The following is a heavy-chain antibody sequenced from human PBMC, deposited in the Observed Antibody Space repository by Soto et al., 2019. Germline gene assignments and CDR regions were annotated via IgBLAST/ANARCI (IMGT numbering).Heavy chain of an antibody. CDR2: INPNSGGT. CDR3: ARDLVDTAMVFGY. D-gene: IGHD5-18*01. J-gene: IGHJ4*02. CDR1: GYTFTGYY. Sequence: ASVKVSCKASGYTFTGYYMHWVRQAPGQGLEWMGWINPNSGGTNYAQKFQGRVTMTRDTSISTAYMELSRLRSDDTAVYYCARDLVDTAMVFGYWGQGTLVTVSS. V-gene: IGHV1-2*02.